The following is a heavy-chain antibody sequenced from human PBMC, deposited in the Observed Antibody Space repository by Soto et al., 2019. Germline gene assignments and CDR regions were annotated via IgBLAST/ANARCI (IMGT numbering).Heavy chain of an antibody. J-gene: IGHJ6*02. D-gene: IGHD3-10*01. Sequence: QVQLVQSGAEVKKPGASVKVSCKASGYTFTSYGISWVRQAPGQGPEWMGWISAYNGSSNYAQKLQGRVTMTTDTXXSTAYMXLRSLXXXXXXVYYCAXSYLXXXXXGSGRSDYYYGMDVWGQGTTVTV. V-gene: IGHV1-18*01. CDR3: AXSYLXXXXXGSGRSDYYYGMDV. CDR1: GYTFTSYG. CDR2: ISAYNGSS.